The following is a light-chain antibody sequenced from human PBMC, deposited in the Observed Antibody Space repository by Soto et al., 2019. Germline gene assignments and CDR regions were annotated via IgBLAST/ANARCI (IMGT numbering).Light chain of an antibody. V-gene: IGKV1-5*01. CDR2: DAS. CDR3: QQYNSYSPE. CDR1: QSISNW. J-gene: IGKJ1*01. Sequence: DIQMTQSPSTLSASVGDRVTITRRASQSISNWLAWYQQKPGKAPKVLIYDASSLESGVPSRFSGSGSGTEFTLTISSLQPDDFATYYCQQYNSYSPEFGQGTKVDIK.